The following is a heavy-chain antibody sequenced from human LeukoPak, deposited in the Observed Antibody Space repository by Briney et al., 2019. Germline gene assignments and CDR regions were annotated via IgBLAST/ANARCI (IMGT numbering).Heavy chain of an antibody. CDR1: GGSISRDGHY. J-gene: IGHJ6*03. V-gene: IGHV4-31*03. Sequence: SQTLSLTCTVSGGSISRDGHYWSWIRQYPGKGLESIGSVSSSGTTTYNPSLKSRVTISLDTSQNQFSLNLRSLTAADTAVYYCASIVEDYYYYMDVWGKGTTVTVSS. CDR2: VSSSGTT. D-gene: IGHD3-16*02. CDR3: ASIVEDYYYYMDV.